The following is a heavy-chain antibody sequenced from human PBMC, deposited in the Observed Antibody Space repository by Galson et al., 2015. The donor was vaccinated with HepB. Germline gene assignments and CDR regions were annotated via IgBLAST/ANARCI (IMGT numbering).Heavy chain of an antibody. CDR3: AKDGIAGYCSGGSCYGDY. CDR2: VSGGGDST. J-gene: IGHJ4*02. D-gene: IGHD2-15*01. V-gene: IGHV3-23*01. Sequence: GKGLEWVSAVSGGGDSTFYADSVRGRFTISRDNSENMMYLQMDSLRAEDTAVYYCAKDGIAGYCSGGSCYGDYWGQGARVTVSS.